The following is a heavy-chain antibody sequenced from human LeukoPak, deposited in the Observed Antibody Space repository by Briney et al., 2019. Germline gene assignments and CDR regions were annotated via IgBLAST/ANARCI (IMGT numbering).Heavy chain of an antibody. V-gene: IGHV3-21*01. J-gene: IGHJ4*02. D-gene: IGHD6-19*01. CDR2: ISSSSSYI. CDR3: ARGRTVAGTDY. CDR1: GFTFSSYS. Sequence: SGESLRLSCAASGFTFSSYSMNWVRQAPGKGLEWVSSISSSSSYIYYADSVKGRFAISRDNAKNSLYLQMNSLRAEDTAVYYCARGRTVAGTDYWGQGTLVTVSS.